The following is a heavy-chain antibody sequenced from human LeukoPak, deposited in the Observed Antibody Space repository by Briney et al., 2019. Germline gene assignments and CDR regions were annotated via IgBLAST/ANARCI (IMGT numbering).Heavy chain of an antibody. CDR3: TRGVYCGGGSCSLDY. CDR1: GFTFSSYA. CDR2: ISGSDDFT. V-gene: IGHV3-23*01. J-gene: IGHJ4*02. Sequence: QPGGSLRLSCAASGFTFSSYAMSWVRQAPGKGLEWVPTISGSDDFTYYADSVKGRFTISRDNSRNTLSLQISSLRAEDTALYYCTRGVYCGGGSCSLDYWGQGTLVTVSS. D-gene: IGHD2-15*01.